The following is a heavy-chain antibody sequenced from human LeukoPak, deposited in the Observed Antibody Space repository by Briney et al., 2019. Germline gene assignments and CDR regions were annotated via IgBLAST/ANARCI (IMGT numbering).Heavy chain of an antibody. V-gene: IGHV3-30*18. J-gene: IGHJ4*02. Sequence: GGSLRLSCVASGFTFSSYGMHWVRQAPGRGLEGVEVISYDGSNKYYADSVKGRFTITRNNSKNRLYLQMNSLRAEDTAVYYCAKVSTAMVSDPPYNYFDYWGQGTLVTVSS. D-gene: IGHD5-18*01. CDR3: AKVSTAMVSDPPYNYFDY. CDR1: GFTFSSYG. CDR2: ISYDGSNK.